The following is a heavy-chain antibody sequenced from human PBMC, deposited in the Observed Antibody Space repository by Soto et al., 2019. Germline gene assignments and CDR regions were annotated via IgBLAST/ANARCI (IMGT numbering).Heavy chain of an antibody. CDR2: ISYDGSNK. CDR3: AKDLRAPITTTGAFDI. V-gene: IGHV3-30*18. CDR1: GFTFISYG. Sequence: VGSLRLSCASSGFTFISYGMRWVRQAPGKGLEWVAVISYDGSNKYYADSVKGRFTISRDNSKNTLYLQMNSLRAEDTAVYYCAKDLRAPITTTGAFDIWGQGTMVTVSS. D-gene: IGHD3-22*01. J-gene: IGHJ3*02.